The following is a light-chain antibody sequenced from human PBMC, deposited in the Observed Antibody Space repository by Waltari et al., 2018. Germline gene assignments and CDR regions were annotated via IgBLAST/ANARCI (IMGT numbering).Light chain of an antibody. V-gene: IGKV3-20*01. CDR2: DTS. Sequence: EIVLTQSPGTLALSPGERATLSCRASQSVGRALAWYQQKHGQAPRLLIYDTSTRATGIPDRFSGSGSGTDFSLNISRVEPEDFAVYYCQMYVRLPVTFGQGTKVEVK. J-gene: IGKJ1*01. CDR1: QSVGRA. CDR3: QMYVRLPVT.